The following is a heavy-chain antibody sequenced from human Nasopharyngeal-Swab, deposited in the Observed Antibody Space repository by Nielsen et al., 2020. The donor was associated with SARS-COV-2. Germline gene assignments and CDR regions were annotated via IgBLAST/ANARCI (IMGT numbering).Heavy chain of an antibody. CDR2: INSDGSST. CDR3: ARGGNYYDSSGYVYYYYGMDV. J-gene: IGHJ6*02. CDR1: GFTFSSYW. Sequence: GESLKISCAASGFTFSSYWMHWVRQAPGKGLVWVSRINSDGSSTSYADSVKGRFTISRDNAKNTLYLQMNSLRAEDTAVYYCARGGNYYDSSGYVYYYYGMDVWGQGTTVTVSS. D-gene: IGHD3-22*01. V-gene: IGHV3-74*01.